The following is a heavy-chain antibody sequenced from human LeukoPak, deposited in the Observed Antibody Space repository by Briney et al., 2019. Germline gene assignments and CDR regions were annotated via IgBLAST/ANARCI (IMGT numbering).Heavy chain of an antibody. V-gene: IGHV4-59*01. D-gene: IGHD1-20*01. J-gene: IGHJ6*03. CDR3: ARSVYDWNPRYYMDV. CDR1: GGSIHSYY. CDR2: IYHNGGS. Sequence: SETLSLSCSVSGGSIHSYYCTWIRQPPGKGLEWIGYIYHNGGSSYNPSLKSRVTLSIDTSKKNFSLKLTSVTAADTAVYYCARSVYDWNPRYYMDVWGQGTTVTVSS.